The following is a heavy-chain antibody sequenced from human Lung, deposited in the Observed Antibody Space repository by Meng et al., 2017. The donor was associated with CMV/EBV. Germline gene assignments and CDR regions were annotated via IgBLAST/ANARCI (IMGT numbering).Heavy chain of an antibody. Sequence: SCNASGLTLRSYEMIWVRQAPGRGLEWVSYILRSGTTKTYADAMKCRFTISRDNAKNSLYLQMNSLRAEDTAVYYCGTFDYWGQGTSVTVSS. J-gene: IGHJ4*02. CDR1: GLTLRSYE. CDR3: GTFDY. CDR2: ILRSGTTK. V-gene: IGHV3-48*03.